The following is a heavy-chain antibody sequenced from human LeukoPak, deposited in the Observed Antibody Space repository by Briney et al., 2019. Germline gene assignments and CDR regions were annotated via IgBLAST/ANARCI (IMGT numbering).Heavy chain of an antibody. CDR3: AKDPGVVPAHYFDY. Sequence: GGSLRLSCAASGFTFSSYAMNWVRQAPGKGLEWVSATGSTGVSTFYADSVKGRFTVSRDNSKNTLSLQLNSLRAEDTAVYYCAKDPGVVPAHYFDYWGQGILVTVSS. J-gene: IGHJ4*02. D-gene: IGHD2-2*01. V-gene: IGHV3-23*01. CDR1: GFTFSSYA. CDR2: TGSTGVST.